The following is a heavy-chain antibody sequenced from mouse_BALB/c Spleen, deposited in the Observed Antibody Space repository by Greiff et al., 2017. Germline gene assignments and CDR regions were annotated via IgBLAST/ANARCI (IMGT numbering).Heavy chain of an antibody. J-gene: IGHJ1*01. Sequence: EVMLVESGGGLVKPGGSLKLSCAASGFTFSSYAMSWVRQSPEKRLEWVAEISSGGSYTYYPDTVTGRFTISRDNAKNILYLQMSSLRSEDTAMYYCARSSYGRSYWYFDVWGAGTTVTVSS. D-gene: IGHD1-1*01. CDR1: GFTFSSYA. V-gene: IGHV5-9-4*01. CDR2: ISSGGSYT. CDR3: ARSSYGRSYWYFDV.